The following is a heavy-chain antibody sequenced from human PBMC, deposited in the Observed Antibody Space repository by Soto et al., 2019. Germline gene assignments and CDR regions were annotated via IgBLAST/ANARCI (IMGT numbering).Heavy chain of an antibody. CDR3: ARALGYCSSTSCRGSGFDI. J-gene: IGHJ3*02. CDR1: GDSVSSNSAT. Sequence: SQTLSLTCAISGDSVSSNSATWNWIRQSPSRGLEWLGRTYYRSKWYNDYAVSVKSRITINPDTSKNQFSLQLNSVTPEDTAVNYCARALGYCSSTSCRGSGFDIWGQGTMVTVSS. D-gene: IGHD2-2*01. V-gene: IGHV6-1*01. CDR2: TYYRSKWYN.